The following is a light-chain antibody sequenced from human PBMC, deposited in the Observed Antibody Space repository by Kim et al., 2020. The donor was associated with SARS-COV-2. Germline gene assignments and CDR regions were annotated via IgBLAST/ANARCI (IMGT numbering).Light chain of an antibody. V-gene: IGKV1-17*01. CDR1: QDIRND. Sequence: ASVGDRVHITCRASQDIRNDLGGYQQNPGRAPKRLIYGASSLQSGVPSRFSGSGSGTEFTLTISSLQPEDFATYFCLQHNTYPITFGQGTRLEIK. CDR2: GAS. J-gene: IGKJ5*01. CDR3: LQHNTYPIT.